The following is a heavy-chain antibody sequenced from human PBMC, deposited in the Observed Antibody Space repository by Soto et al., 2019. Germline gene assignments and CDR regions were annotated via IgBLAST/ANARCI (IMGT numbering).Heavy chain of an antibody. Sequence: QVQLVQSGAEVKKTGASVKVSCKASGDSFTNFALHWVSQAPGQRLEWVGRINAVNGNTKYSEKFQDRVTIMRDTSANTAYMELTSLRDEDTAVYYCATATTVATGWYFDLWGRGTLVTVSS. V-gene: IGHV1-3*01. J-gene: IGHJ2*01. CDR2: INAVNGNT. CDR1: GDSFTNFA. D-gene: IGHD4-17*01. CDR3: ATATTVATGWYFDL.